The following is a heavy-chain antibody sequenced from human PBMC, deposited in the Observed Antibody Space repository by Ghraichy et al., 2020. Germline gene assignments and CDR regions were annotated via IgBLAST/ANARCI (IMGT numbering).Heavy chain of an antibody. CDR2: INPKSGST. J-gene: IGHJ6*02. CDR1: GYSFTDYY. Sequence: ASVKVSCKASGYSFTDYYMHWVRQAPGQGPEWMGWINPKSGSTNDAQSFQGRVTMTRDTSISTAYMELNGLRSDDTAVYYCARDLSKYYYYGMDVWGQGTTVTVSS. CDR3: ARDLSKYYYYGMDV. D-gene: IGHD4-11*01. V-gene: IGHV1-2*02.